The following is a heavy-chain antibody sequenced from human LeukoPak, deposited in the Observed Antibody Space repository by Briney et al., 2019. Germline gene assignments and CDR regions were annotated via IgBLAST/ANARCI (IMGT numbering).Heavy chain of an antibody. Sequence: SETLSLTCTVSGGSISCYYWSWIRQPPGKGLEWLGYIYYSGSTKYNPSLKSRVTISVDTSKNQFSLKLSSVTAADTAVYYCARAYSGYDYNDYGDFDWDWGQGTLVTVSS. D-gene: IGHD5-12*01. V-gene: IGHV4-59*01. CDR2: IYYSGST. J-gene: IGHJ4*02. CDR3: ARAYSGYDYNDYGDFDWD. CDR1: GGSISCYY.